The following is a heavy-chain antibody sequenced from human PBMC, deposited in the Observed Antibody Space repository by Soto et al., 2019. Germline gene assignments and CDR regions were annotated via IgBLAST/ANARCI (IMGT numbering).Heavy chain of an antibody. J-gene: IGHJ6*02. D-gene: IGHD1-7*01. CDR2: ISWNSGSI. Sequence: GGSLRLSCAASGFTFDDYAMHWVRQAPGRGLAWVSGISWNSGSIGYAACVKGRFTISRDNSKNTLYLQMNSLRAEDTAVYYCAKKDWNYVYYYGMDVWGQGTTVTVSS. V-gene: IGHV3-9*01. CDR3: AKKDWNYVYYYGMDV. CDR1: GFTFDDYA.